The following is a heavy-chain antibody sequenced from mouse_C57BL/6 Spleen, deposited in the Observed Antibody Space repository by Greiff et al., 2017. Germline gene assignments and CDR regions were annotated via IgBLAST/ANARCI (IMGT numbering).Heavy chain of an antibody. V-gene: IGHV1-47*01. CDR3: ARRGYDYDDAMDY. J-gene: IGHJ4*01. CDR1: GYTFTTYP. CDR2: FHPYNDDT. Sequence: VQLQQSGAELVKPGASVKMSCKASGYTFTTYPIEWMKQNHGKSLEWIGNFHPYNDDTKYNEKFKGKATLTVEKSSSTVYVELSRLTSDDSAVYYCARRGYDYDDAMDYWGQGTSVTVSS. D-gene: IGHD2-4*01.